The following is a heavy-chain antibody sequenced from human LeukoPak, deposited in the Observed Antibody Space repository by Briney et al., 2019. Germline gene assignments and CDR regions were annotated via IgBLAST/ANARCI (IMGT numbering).Heavy chain of an antibody. CDR2: ISWDGGST. D-gene: IGHD6-13*01. Sequence: GGSLRLSCAASGFTFDDYTMHWVRQAPGKGLEWVSLISWDGGSTYYADSVKGRFTISRDNSKNSLYLQMNSLRTEDTALYYCAKGAIIAAAGPFDYWGQGTLVTVSS. V-gene: IGHV3-43*01. CDR3: AKGAIIAAAGPFDY. J-gene: IGHJ4*02. CDR1: GFTFDDYT.